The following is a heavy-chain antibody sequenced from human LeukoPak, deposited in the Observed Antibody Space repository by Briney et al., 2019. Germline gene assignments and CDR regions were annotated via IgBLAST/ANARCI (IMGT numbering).Heavy chain of an antibody. CDR3: ARDEASNVSGYRDY. J-gene: IGHJ4*02. CDR1: GFTVSSNY. CDR2: IYSGGST. Sequence: GGSLRLSCAASGFTVSSNYMSWVRQAPGKGLEWVSVIYSGGSTYYADSVKGRFTISRDNSKNTLYLQMNSLRAEDTAVYYCARDEASNVSGYRDYWGPGTLVTVSS. V-gene: IGHV3-53*01. D-gene: IGHD3-22*01.